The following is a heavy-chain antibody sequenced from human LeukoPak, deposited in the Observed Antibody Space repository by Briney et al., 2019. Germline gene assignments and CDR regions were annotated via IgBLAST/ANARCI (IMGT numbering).Heavy chain of an antibody. V-gene: IGHV4-39*01. CDR2: IHYSGSA. D-gene: IGHD3-10*01. Sequence: SETLSLTCTVAGVSISSTTYYWGWIRQPPGKGLEWIGNIHYSGSAYYNPSLKSRASISVDTSKNQLSLKMSSVTAADTAVYYCARHYGSGSYYINDYWGQGALVTVSS. CDR1: GVSISSTTYY. J-gene: IGHJ4*02. CDR3: ARHYGSGSYYINDY.